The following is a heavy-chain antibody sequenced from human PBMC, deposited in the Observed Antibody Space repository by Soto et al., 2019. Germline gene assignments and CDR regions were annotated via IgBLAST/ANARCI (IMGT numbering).Heavy chain of an antibody. J-gene: IGHJ5*02. CDR1: GGSISSGGYY. D-gene: IGHD3-3*01. Sequence: PSETLSLTCTVSGGSISSGGYYWSWIRQHPGKGLEWIGYIYYSGSTYYNPSLKSRVTISVDTSKNQFSLKLSSVTAADTAVYYCARYYDFNWFDPWGQGTLVTVSS. CDR3: ARYYDFNWFDP. CDR2: IYYSGST. V-gene: IGHV4-31*03.